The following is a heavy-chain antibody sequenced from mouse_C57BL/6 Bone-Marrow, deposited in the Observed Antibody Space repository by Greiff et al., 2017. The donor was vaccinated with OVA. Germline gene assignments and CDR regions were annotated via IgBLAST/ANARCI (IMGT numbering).Heavy chain of an antibody. V-gene: IGHV5-12*01. CDR1: GFTFSDYY. J-gene: IGHJ3*01. Sequence: DVMLVESGGGLVQPGGSLKLSCAASGFTFSDYYMYWVRQTPEKRLEWVAYISNGGGSTYYPDTVKGRFTISRDNAKNTLYLQMSRLKSEDTAMYYCARQGTSSGYVFAYWGQGTLVTVSA. D-gene: IGHD3-2*02. CDR3: ARQGTSSGYVFAY. CDR2: ISNGGGST.